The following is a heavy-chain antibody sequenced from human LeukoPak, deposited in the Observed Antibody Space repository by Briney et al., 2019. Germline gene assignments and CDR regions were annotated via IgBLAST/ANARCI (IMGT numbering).Heavy chain of an antibody. CDR2: VRGDASQT. CDR1: GFTFRMYA. CDR3: AKDLLEVVAAATVGMDV. Sequence: GGSLTLSWAASGFTFRMYAMSWVRQAPGEGREWDATVRGDASQTYDSDSLNGRFNISRNNSQTPVYLRMSSLRAEDTAIYYCAKDLLEVVAAATVGMDVWGQGTMVTVSS. J-gene: IGHJ6*02. V-gene: IGHV3-23*01. D-gene: IGHD2-2*01.